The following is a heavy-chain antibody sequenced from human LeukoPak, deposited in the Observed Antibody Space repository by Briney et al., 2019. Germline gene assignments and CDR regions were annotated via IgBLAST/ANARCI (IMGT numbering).Heavy chain of an antibody. CDR1: GGSISSSSYY. V-gene: IGHV4-39*01. J-gene: IGHJ4*02. CDR2: IYYSGST. Sequence: KSSETLSLTCTVPGGSISSSSYYWGWIRQPPGKGLEWIGSIYYSGSTYYNPSLKSRVTISVDTSKNQFSLKLSSVTAADTAVYYCARHKQWLVGGSDYWGQGTLVTVSS. D-gene: IGHD6-19*01. CDR3: ARHKQWLVGGSDY.